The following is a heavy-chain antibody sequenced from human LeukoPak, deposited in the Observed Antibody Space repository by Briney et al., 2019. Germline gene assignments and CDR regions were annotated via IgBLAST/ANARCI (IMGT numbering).Heavy chain of an antibody. CDR3: ARDPTYGAFDY. J-gene: IGHJ4*02. CDR2: INPNSGGT. V-gene: IGHV1-2*02. CDR1: GYTFTDYY. D-gene: IGHD4-17*01. Sequence: ASVKVSCKASGYTFTDYYMHWVRQAPGQGLEWMGWINPNSGGTNYAQKFQGRVSMTRDTSISTAYMELSRLRSDDTAVYYCARDPTYGAFDYWGQGTLVTVSS.